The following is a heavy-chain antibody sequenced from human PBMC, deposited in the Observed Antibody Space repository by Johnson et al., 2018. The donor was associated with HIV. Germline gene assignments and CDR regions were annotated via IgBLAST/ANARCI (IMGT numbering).Heavy chain of an antibody. CDR3: ATLPGTYYYDSSGYYYGNDAFDI. Sequence: QVQLVESGGDLVKPGGSLRLSCAASGFIFSDYYMTWIRQAPGKGLESISYISSSGRTIYYADSVKGRFTISRDNAKNSLYLQMNSLRAEDTAVYYCATLPGTYYYDSSGYYYGNDAFDIWGQGTMVTVSS. D-gene: IGHD3-22*01. V-gene: IGHV3-11*04. J-gene: IGHJ3*02. CDR1: GFIFSDYY. CDR2: ISSSGRTI.